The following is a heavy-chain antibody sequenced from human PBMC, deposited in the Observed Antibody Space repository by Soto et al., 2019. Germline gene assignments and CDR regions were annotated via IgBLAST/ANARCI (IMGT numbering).Heavy chain of an antibody. Sequence: SETLSLTCAVYGGSFSDYYWSWIRQPPGKGLEWIGEINHNGRTNYNPSLKGRVTMSLDTSKNQFSLRLSSVTAADTAVYYCAGIPYYDILTGYRPGGFDPWGQGTLVTVSS. CDR1: GGSFSDYY. D-gene: IGHD3-9*01. CDR3: AGIPYYDILTGYRPGGFDP. V-gene: IGHV4-34*01. CDR2: INHNGRT. J-gene: IGHJ5*02.